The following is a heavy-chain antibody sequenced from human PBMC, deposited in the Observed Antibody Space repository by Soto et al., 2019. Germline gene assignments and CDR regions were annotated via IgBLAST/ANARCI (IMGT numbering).Heavy chain of an antibody. Sequence: PSETLSLTCTVSGGSISSGGYYWSWIRQHPGKGLEWIGYIYYSGSTYYNPSLKSRVTISVDTSKNQFSLKLSSVTAADTAVYYCARVGGGAVGYYYYMDVWGKGTTVTVSS. J-gene: IGHJ6*03. CDR2: IYYSGST. CDR1: GGSISSGGYY. CDR3: ARVGGGAVGYYYYMDV. V-gene: IGHV4-31*02. D-gene: IGHD3-10*01.